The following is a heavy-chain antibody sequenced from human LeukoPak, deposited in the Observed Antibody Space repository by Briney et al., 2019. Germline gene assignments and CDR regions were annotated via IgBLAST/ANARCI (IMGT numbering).Heavy chain of an antibody. CDR2: IYYSGST. V-gene: IGHV4-39*06. Sequence: PSETLSLTCTVSGGSISSSSYYWGWIRQPPGKGLEWIGSIYYSGSTYYNPSLKSRVTISVDTSKNQFPLKLSSVTAADTAVYYCARHGDYYDSSGYYYDWGQGTLVTVSS. J-gene: IGHJ4*02. CDR1: GGSISSSSYY. D-gene: IGHD3-22*01. CDR3: ARHGDYYDSSGYYYD.